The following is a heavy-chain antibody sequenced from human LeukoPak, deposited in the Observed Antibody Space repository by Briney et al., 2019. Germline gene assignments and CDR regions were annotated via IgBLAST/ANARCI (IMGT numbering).Heavy chain of an antibody. D-gene: IGHD3-9*01. CDR3: ARAISRYFDWSRNPDAFDI. CDR2: IYTSGST. J-gene: IGHJ3*02. V-gene: IGHV4-4*07. Sequence: SETLSLTCTVSGGSISSYYWSWIRQPAGKGLEWIGRIYTSGSTNYNPSLKSRVTMSVDTSKNQFSLKLSSVTAADTAVYYCARAISRYFDWSRNPDAFDIWGQGTMVTVSS. CDR1: GGSISSYY.